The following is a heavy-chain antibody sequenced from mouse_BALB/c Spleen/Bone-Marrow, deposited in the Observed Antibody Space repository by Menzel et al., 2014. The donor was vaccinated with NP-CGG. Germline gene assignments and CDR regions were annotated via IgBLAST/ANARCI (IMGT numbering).Heavy chain of an antibody. Sequence: XSGAELVKPGASVKLSCKASGYTFTSYYMYWVKQRPGQGLEWIGEINPSNGGTNFNEKFKSKATLTVDKSSSTAYMQLSSLTSEDSAVYYCTRSYYGNYFDVWGAGTTVTVSS. V-gene: IGHV1S81*02. CDR3: TRSYYGNYFDV. CDR2: INPSNGGT. J-gene: IGHJ1*01. D-gene: IGHD2-1*01. CDR1: GYTFTSYY.